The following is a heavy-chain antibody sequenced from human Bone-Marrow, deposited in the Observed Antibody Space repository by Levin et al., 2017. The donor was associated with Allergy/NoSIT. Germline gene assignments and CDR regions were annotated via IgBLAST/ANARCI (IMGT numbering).Heavy chain of an antibody. CDR1: GFTFSLYG. V-gene: IGHV3-30*02. CDR3: ATRVTSYYFDS. J-gene: IGHJ4*01. CDR2: MPYDGSDK. D-gene: IGHD2-8*01. Sequence: RGESLKISCAASGFTFSLYGMHWVRQAPGKGLEWVAVMPYDGSDKYYADSVKGRFNVSRDNSKNTLYLQMNSLRVEDTAVYFCATRVTSYYFDSWGQGTLVTVSS.